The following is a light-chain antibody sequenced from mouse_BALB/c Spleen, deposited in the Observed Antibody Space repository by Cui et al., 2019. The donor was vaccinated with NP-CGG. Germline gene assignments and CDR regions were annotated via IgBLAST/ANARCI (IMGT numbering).Light chain of an antibody. V-gene: IGLV1*01. Sequence: ALTTSPGETVTLTCRSSTGAVTASNYANWVQEKPDHLFTGLIGGTNNRPPGVPARFSGSLIGDKAALTITGAQTEDEAIYFCALGDSNHWGFGGGTKLTVL. CDR2: GTN. CDR3: ALGDSNHWG. CDR1: TGAVTASNY. J-gene: IGLJ1*01.